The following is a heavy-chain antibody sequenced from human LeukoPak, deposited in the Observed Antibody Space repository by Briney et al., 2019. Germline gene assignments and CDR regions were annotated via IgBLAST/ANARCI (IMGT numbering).Heavy chain of an antibody. V-gene: IGHV3-66*01. D-gene: IGHD2-21*02. CDR3: ASPYCGGDCYSNSNAFDI. CDR1: GFTVSSNY. CDR2: IYSGGST. J-gene: IGHJ3*02. Sequence: GGSLRLSCAASGFTVSSNYMSWVRQAPGEGLEWVSVIYSGGSTYYADSVKGRFTISRDNSKNTLYLQMNSLRAEDTAVYYCASPYCGGDCYSNSNAFDIWGQGTMVTVSS.